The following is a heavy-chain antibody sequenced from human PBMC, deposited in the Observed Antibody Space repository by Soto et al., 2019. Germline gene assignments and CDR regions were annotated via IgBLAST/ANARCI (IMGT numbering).Heavy chain of an antibody. CDR2: IIPILGIA. CDR1: GGTFSSYT. J-gene: IGHJ6*03. CDR3: ARVLSDWNDRGGEYYYYYMDV. V-gene: IGHV1-69*02. Sequence: GASVKVSCKASGGTFSSYTISWVRQAPGQGLEWMGRIIPILGIANYAQKFQGRVTITADKSTSTAYMELSSLRSEDTAVYYCARVLSDWNDRGGEYYYYYMDVWGKGTTVTVSS. D-gene: IGHD1-1*01.